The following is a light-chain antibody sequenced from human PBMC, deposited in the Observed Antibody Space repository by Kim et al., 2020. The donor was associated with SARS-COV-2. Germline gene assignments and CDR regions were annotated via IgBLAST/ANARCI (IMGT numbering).Light chain of an antibody. J-gene: IGKJ1*01. CDR2: DAS. CDR1: QDIGTY. CDR3: QQNLNYPLT. V-gene: IGKV1-17*01. Sequence: DIQMTQSPSSLSASVGDRVTITCRASQDIGTYLGWYQQKPGRAPKLLIYDASNLESGVPSRFSGSGSGTEFTLTINSLQPEDFATYYCQQNLNYPLTFGQGTKVDIK.